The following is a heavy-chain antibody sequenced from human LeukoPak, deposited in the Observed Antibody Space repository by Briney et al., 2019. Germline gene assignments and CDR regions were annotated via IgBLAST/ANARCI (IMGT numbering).Heavy chain of an antibody. D-gene: IGHD2-2*01. CDR3: ARWGTYASTSNWFDP. CDR2: IYYSGST. V-gene: IGHV4-34*11. J-gene: IGHJ5*02. Sequence: PSETLSLTCAVYGGSFSGYYWSWIRQPPGKGLEWIGYIYYSGSTYHNPSLKSRVTISVDTSKNQFSLSLGSVTAADTAVYYCARWGTYASTSNWFDPWGQGTLVTVSS. CDR1: GGSFSGYY.